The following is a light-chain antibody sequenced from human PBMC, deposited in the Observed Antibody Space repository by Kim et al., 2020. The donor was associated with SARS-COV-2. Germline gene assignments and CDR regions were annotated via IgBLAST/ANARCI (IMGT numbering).Light chain of an antibody. CDR1: QSVSSSY. CDR3: QQYGSSPWT. CDR2: GAA. V-gene: IGKV3-20*01. J-gene: IGKJ1*01. Sequence: PGERGTLAGRASQSVSSSYLAWYQQKPGQAPRLLIYGAASRATGSPDRFSGSGSGTDFTLTISRLEPEDFAVYYCQQYGSSPWTFGQGTKVDIK.